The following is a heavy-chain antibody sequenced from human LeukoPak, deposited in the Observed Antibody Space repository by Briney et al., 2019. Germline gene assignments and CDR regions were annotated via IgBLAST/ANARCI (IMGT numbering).Heavy chain of an antibody. CDR3: AREGSDFWSGYSNGYFDY. D-gene: IGHD3-3*01. CDR1: GFTFSSYS. J-gene: IGHJ4*02. CDR2: IGSGVSTR. Sequence: GGSLRLSCAVSGFTFSSYSMNWVRRAPGKGLEWVSYIGSGVSTRYYADSVKGRFTISRDNGKHSLYLQMNSLRAEDTAVYYCAREGSDFWSGYSNGYFDYWGQGTLVTVSS. V-gene: IGHV3-48*01.